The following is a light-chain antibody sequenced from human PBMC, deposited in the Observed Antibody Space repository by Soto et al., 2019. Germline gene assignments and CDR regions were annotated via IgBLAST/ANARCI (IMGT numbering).Light chain of an antibody. Sequence: VLTQPPSASGTPGQRVTISCSGSSSNIGSKSVHWYQQKPGQAPVLVVHDDSDRPSGIPERFSGSNSGSSATLTISRVEDGDEADYYCQVWDSSSDDYVFGVGTKLTVL. CDR1: SSNIGSKS. CDR3: QVWDSSSDDYV. J-gene: IGLJ1*01. CDR2: DDS. V-gene: IGLV3-21*02.